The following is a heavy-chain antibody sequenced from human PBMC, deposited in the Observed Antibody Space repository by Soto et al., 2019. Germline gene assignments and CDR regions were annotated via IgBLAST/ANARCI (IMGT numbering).Heavy chain of an antibody. V-gene: IGHV3-7*01. J-gene: IGHJ4*02. Sequence: EVQLVQSGGDLVQPGGSLRLSCVASGFTFSTYWMTWVRQAPGMGLEWVAGIKEDASEKVYVDSVKGRFSISXDNAXXSLYLQLNSLRAEDTAVYYCATAISSPFSNFDSWGQGSLVTVSS. D-gene: IGHD2-2*01. CDR3: ATAISSPFSNFDS. CDR1: GFTFSTYW. CDR2: IKEDASEK.